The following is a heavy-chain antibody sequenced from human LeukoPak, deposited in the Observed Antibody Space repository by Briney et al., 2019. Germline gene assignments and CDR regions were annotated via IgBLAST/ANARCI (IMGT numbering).Heavy chain of an antibody. Sequence: SETLSLTCTVSGGSISSSSYYWGWIRQPPGKGLEWIGSIYYSGSTYYNPSLKSRVTISVDTSKNQFSLKLSSVTAADTAVYYCARQVSSSSSVHYWGQGTLVTVSS. CDR1: GGSISSSSYY. D-gene: IGHD6-6*01. CDR3: ARQVSSSSSVHY. CDR2: IYYSGST. J-gene: IGHJ4*02. V-gene: IGHV4-39*01.